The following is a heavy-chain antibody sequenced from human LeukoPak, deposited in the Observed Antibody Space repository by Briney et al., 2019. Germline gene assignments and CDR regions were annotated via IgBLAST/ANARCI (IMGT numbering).Heavy chain of an antibody. J-gene: IGHJ4*02. Sequence: PGGSLRLSCAASGFTFSNYAMHWVRQAPGKGLEWVAVISYDGSNKYYADSVKRRFTISRDNAKNTLYLQMNSLRAEDTAVYYCARDRGYTFDSWGQGTLVTVSS. CDR3: ARDRGYTFDS. D-gene: IGHD3-22*01. CDR2: ISYDGSNK. V-gene: IGHV3-30-3*01. CDR1: GFTFSNYA.